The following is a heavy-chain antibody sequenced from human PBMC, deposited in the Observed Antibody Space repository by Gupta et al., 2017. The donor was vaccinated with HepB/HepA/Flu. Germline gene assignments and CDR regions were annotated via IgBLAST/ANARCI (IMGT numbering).Heavy chain of an antibody. V-gene: IGHV1-2*02. J-gene: IGHJ3*02. CDR3: ARARLGVTTAEAFDI. Sequence: QVQLVQSGAEVKKPGASVKVSCKASGYTFTGYYMHWVRQAPGQGLEWMGWIHPNSGRTNYAQKFQGRVTMTRDTSISPAYMELSRLRSDDTAVYYGARARLGVTTAEAFDIWGQGTMVTVSS. CDR1: GYTFTGYY. D-gene: IGHD1-26*01. CDR2: IHPNSGRT.